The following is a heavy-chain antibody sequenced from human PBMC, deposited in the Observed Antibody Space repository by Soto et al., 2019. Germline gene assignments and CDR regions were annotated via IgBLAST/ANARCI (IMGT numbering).Heavy chain of an antibody. V-gene: IGHV3-30*18. D-gene: IGHD6-13*01. CDR1: GFTFSSYG. CDR3: AKDSSSWYGHFDY. J-gene: IGHJ4*02. Sequence: GGSLRLCCAASGFTFSSYGMHWFRQAPGKGLEWVAVISYDGSNKYYADSVKGRFTISRDNSKNTLYLQMNSLRAEDTAVYYCAKDSSSWYGHFDYWGQGTLVTVSS. CDR2: ISYDGSNK.